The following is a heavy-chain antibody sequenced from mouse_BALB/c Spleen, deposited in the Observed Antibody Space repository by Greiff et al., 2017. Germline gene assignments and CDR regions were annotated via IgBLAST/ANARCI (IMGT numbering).Heavy chain of an antibody. V-gene: IGHV14-3*02. J-gene: IGHJ3*01. CDR2: IDPANGNT. CDR1: GFNFKDTY. CDR3: TIFGAHYDEAWFAY. D-gene: IGHD1-2*01. Sequence: VQLQQSGAELVKPGASVKLSCTASGFNFKDTYMHWVKQRPEQGLEWIGRIDPANGNTKYDPKFQGKATITADTSSNTAYLQLSSLTSEDTAVYYSTIFGAHYDEAWFAYWGQGTLVTVSA.